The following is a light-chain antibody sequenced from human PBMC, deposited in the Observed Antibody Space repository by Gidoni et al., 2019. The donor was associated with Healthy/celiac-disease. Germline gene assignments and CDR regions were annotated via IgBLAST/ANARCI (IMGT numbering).Light chain of an antibody. CDR3: QQYYSTPGVT. CDR1: QSVLYSSNNKNY. V-gene: IGKV4-1*01. J-gene: IGKJ2*01. Sequence: DIVMTQSHDSLAVSLGERAPINCKSSQSVLYSSNNKNYLAWYPQKPGQPPKLLIYWASARESGVPDRFSGSGSGTDFTLTISSLQAEDVAVYYCQQYYSTPGVTFGQGTKLEIK. CDR2: WAS.